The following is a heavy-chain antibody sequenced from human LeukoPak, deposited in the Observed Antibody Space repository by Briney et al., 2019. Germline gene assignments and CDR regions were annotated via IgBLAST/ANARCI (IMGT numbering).Heavy chain of an antibody. CDR2: IYYSGST. V-gene: IGHV4-59*01. D-gene: IGHD6-19*01. CDR1: GGSISSYY. CDR3: ARVPPASSIAVAGERWFDP. J-gene: IGHJ5*02. Sequence: SETLSLTCTVSGGSISSYYWSWIRQPPGKGLEWIGYIYYSGSTNYNPSLKSRVTISVDTSKSQFSLKLSSVTAADTAVYYCARVPPASSIAVAGERWFDPWGQGTLVTVSS.